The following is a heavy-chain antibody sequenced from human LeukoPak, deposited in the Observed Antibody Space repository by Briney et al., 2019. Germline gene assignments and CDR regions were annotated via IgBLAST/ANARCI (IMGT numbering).Heavy chain of an antibody. CDR2: IYSGGST. Sequence: PGGSLRLSCAASGLTLSSNYMSWVRHATGKGLEWVSVIYSGGSTYFADSVKGRFTISRDNSKNTLYLQMNSLRAEDTAVYYCARYYYDSSGVKYYFDYWGQGTLVTVSS. J-gene: IGHJ4*02. V-gene: IGHV3-53*01. CDR1: GLTLSSNY. D-gene: IGHD3-22*01. CDR3: ARYYYDSSGVKYYFDY.